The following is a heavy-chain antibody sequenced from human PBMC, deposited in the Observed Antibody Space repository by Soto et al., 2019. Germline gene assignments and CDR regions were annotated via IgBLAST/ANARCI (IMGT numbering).Heavy chain of an antibody. CDR2: ISGSGGST. V-gene: IGHV3-23*01. CDR3: AKSVAGMVREDYFDY. D-gene: IGHD6-19*01. CDR1: GFTFSSYA. J-gene: IGHJ4*02. Sequence: GGSLRLSCAASGFTFSSYAMSWVRQAPGKGLEWVSAISGSGGSTYYADSVKGRFTISRDNSKNTLYLQMNSLRAEDTAVYYCAKSVAGMVREDYFDYWGQGTLVTVSS.